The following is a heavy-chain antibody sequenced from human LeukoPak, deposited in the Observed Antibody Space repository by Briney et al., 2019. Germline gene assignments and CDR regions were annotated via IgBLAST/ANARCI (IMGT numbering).Heavy chain of an antibody. J-gene: IGHJ4*02. Sequence: ASVTVSCKSSGYTFTGYYMHWVRQAPGQGFEWMARIDSNSGGTNCAQNFQGRVTMTRDTSISTVYMELISLRSDDTAVYYCAREMNYDDYRTSDYWGQGTLVTVSS. D-gene: IGHD4-17*01. CDR1: GYTFTGYY. CDR2: IDSNSGGT. CDR3: AREMNYDDYRTSDY. V-gene: IGHV1-2*02.